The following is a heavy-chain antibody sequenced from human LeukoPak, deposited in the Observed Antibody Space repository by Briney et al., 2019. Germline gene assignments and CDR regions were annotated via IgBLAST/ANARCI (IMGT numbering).Heavy chain of an antibody. D-gene: IGHD5-12*01. J-gene: IGHJ4*02. V-gene: IGHV3-30*04. CDR3: ARDGRGEDIVATITFDY. CDR1: GFTFSSYA. Sequence: GGSLRLSCAASGFTFSSYAMHWVRQAPGKGLEWVAVISYDGSNKYYADSAKGRFTISRDNSKNTLYLQMNSLRAEDTAVYYCARDGRGEDIVATITFDYWGQGTLVTVSS. CDR2: ISYDGSNK.